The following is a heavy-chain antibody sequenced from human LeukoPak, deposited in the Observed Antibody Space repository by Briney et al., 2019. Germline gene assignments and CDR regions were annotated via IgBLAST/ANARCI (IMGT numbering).Heavy chain of an antibody. V-gene: IGHV3-23*01. CDR1: GFTFSSYA. CDR3: AKSGRYCSGSTCYQEASLDY. CDR2: ISGGPVST. D-gene: IGHD2-15*01. J-gene: IGHJ4*02. Sequence: TGGSLRLSCAASGFTFSSYAMSWVRQAPGKGLEWVSGISGGPVSTSYADSVKGRFTISRDNSKNMLYLQMNSLRAEDTAVYYCAKSGRYCSGSTCYQEASLDYWGQGTLVTVSS.